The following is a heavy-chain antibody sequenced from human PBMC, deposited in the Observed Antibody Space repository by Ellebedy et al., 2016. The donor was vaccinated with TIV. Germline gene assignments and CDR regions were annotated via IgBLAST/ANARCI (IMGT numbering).Heavy chain of an antibody. CDR3: ARDTHNGGNCVPDY. Sequence: GGSLRLSCAASGFTFSSSWMHWVRQAPGKGPVWVSRIDSDGSTTTYADSVKGRFTISRDNAKNTLYLQMHSLSAEDTAVYYCARDTHNGGNCVPDYWGQGTLVTVSS. CDR2: IDSDGSTT. D-gene: IGHD4-23*01. CDR1: GFTFSSSW. V-gene: IGHV3-74*01. J-gene: IGHJ4*02.